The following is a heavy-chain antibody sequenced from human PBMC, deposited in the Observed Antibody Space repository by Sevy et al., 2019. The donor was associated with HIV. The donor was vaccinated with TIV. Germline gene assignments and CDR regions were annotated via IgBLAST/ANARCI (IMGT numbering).Heavy chain of an antibody. CDR2: TFIAGRT. CDR1: GFTVNTNY. D-gene: IGHD6-19*01. CDR3: ARETKAVAFSWYYYYMDV. V-gene: IGHV3-66*02. Sequence: GGSLRLSCAASGFTVNTNYMTWVRQSPGKGLEWVSLTFIAGRTYYADSVKGRFTISSDNSRNTVDLQMNSLRLEDTGVYYCARETKAVAFSWYYYYMDVWGKGTTVTVSS. J-gene: IGHJ6*03.